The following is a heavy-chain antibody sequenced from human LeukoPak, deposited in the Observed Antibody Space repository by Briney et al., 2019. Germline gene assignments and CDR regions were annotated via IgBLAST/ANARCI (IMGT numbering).Heavy chain of an antibody. J-gene: IGHJ3*02. Sequence: SETLSLTCTVSGGSISSGTYSWSWIRQPPGKGLEWIGYIYHGGSTYYNPSLKSRVTITVDRSRNQFSLNLSSVTAADTAVYYCARAGPYDAFDIWGQGTMVTVSS. CDR3: ARAGPYDAFDI. CDR2: IYHGGST. V-gene: IGHV4-30-2*01. CDR1: GGSISSGTYS.